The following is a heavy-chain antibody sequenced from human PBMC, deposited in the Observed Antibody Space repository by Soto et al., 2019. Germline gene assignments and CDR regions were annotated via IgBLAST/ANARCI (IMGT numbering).Heavy chain of an antibody. Sequence: QVQLVESGGGLVKPGGSLRLSCAASGFTFSDYYMSWIRQAPGKGLEWVSYISSSGSTIYYADSVKGRFTISRDNAKNSLYLQTNSLRAEDTAVYYCARVVRDQLLYSYYYYYYMDVWGKGTTVTVSS. CDR3: ARVVRDQLLYSYYYYYYMDV. D-gene: IGHD2-2*02. J-gene: IGHJ6*03. CDR1: GFTFSDYY. V-gene: IGHV3-11*01. CDR2: ISSSGSTI.